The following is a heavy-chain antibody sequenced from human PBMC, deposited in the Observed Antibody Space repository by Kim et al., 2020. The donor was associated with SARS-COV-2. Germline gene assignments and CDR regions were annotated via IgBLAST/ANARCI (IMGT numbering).Heavy chain of an antibody. Sequence: YAASVKGRFTITRDNAKNTLYLQMNSLRAEDTALYYCARGILRTKGAFDIWGQGAMVTVSS. CDR3: ARGILRTKGAFDI. D-gene: IGHD1-26*01. V-gene: IGHV3-74*01. J-gene: IGHJ3*02.